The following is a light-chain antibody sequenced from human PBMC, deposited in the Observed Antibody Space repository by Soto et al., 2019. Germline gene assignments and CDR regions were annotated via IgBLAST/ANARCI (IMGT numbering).Light chain of an antibody. CDR3: QSYDSSLSGYV. CDR1: SSNIGAAYE. Sequence: QSVLTQPPSVSEAPGQRVTISCTGSSSNIGAAYEAHWYQQVPGTAPKLLTYENNNRPSGVPDRFSGSKSGTSASLAITGLQAEDEAEYYCQSYDSSLSGYVFGTGTKVTVL. CDR2: ENN. J-gene: IGLJ1*01. V-gene: IGLV1-40*01.